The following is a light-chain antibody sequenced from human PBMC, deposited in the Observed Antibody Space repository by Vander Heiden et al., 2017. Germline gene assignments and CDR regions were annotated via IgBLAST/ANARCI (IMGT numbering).Light chain of an antibody. Sequence: QSVLTQPSSVSDAPRPRVSISCSGSSSNVGNNAVNWYQQLPGKAPKLLIYYDDLLPSGVSDRFSGSKSGTSASLAISGLQSEDEADYYCAAWDDSLNAVVFGGGTKLTVL. CDR3: AAWDDSLNAVV. V-gene: IGLV1-36*01. CDR1: SSNVGNNA. J-gene: IGLJ2*01. CDR2: YDD.